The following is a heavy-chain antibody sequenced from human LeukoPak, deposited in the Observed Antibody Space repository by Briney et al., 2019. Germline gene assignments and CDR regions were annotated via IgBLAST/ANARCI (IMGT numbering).Heavy chain of an antibody. CDR3: AIRPHCSSTSCYSFDY. CDR1: GGSFSGYY. CDR2: INHSGST. V-gene: IGHV4-34*01. Sequence: SETLSLTCAVYGGSFSGYYWSWIRQPPGKGLEWIGEINHSGSTNCNPSLKSRVTISVDTSKNQFSLKLSSVTAADTAVYYCAIRPHCSSTSCYSFDYWGQGTLVTVSS. J-gene: IGHJ4*02. D-gene: IGHD2-2*02.